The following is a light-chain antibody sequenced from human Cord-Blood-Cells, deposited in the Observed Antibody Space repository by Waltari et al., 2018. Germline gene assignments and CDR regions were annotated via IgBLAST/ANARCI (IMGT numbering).Light chain of an antibody. V-gene: IGKV3-15*01. J-gene: IGKJ2*03. CDR2: GAS. Sequence: EIVMTQSPATLSVSPGERATPSCRASQSVSSNLAWYQQKPGQAPRLLIYGASTRATGIPARFSGSGSETEFTLTISSLQSEDFAVYYCQQYNNWPPYSFGQRTKLEIK. CDR3: QQYNNWPPYS. CDR1: QSVSSN.